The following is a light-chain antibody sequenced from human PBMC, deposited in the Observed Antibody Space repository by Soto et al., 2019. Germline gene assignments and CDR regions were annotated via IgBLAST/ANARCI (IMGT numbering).Light chain of an antibody. Sequence: AIQLTQSPSSLSASVGDRVTITCRASQGISSALAWYQQKPGKAPKLLIYDTSSLESEGPSRFGGRGSGTDFTLTISSLQPEDFATYYCQQFNSYPLTFGGGTKVEIK. CDR2: DTS. J-gene: IGKJ4*01. CDR1: QGISSA. V-gene: IGKV1-13*02. CDR3: QQFNSYPLT.